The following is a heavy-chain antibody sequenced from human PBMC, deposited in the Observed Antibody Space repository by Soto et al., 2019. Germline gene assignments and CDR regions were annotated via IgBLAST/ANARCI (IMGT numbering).Heavy chain of an antibody. CDR1: GFTVSSNY. V-gene: IGHV3-53*04. CDR2: IYSGGST. J-gene: IGHJ4*02. D-gene: IGHD2-15*01. CDR3: ARYYYSGGSCYSDY. Sequence: HPGGSLRLSCAASGFTVSSNYMSWVRQAPGKGLEWVSVIYSGGSTYYAESVKGRFTISRHNSKNTLYLQMNSLRAEDTAVYYCARYYYSGGSCYSDYWGQGTLVTVSS.